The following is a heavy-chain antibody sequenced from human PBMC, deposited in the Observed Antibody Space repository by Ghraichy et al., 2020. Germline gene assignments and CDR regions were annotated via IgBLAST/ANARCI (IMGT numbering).Heavy chain of an antibody. V-gene: IGHV6-1*01. Sequence: SQTLSLTCAISGDSVSGNGAAWNWIRPSPSRGLEWLGRTYFRSRWINEYAVSMKSRVSIYPDTSKNQFSLQLTSVTPEDTAVYYCARGQPDYYAMDVWGQGTTVTVAS. J-gene: IGHJ6*02. CDR2: TYFRSRWIN. CDR3: ARGQPDYYAMDV. D-gene: IGHD5-12*01. CDR1: GDSVSGNGAA.